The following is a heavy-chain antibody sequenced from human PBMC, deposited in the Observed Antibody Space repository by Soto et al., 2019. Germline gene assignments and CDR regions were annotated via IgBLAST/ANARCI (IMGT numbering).Heavy chain of an antibody. J-gene: IGHJ4*02. CDR1: GFTFSSYD. CDR3: VRRVSGNYDY. Sequence: EVQLAESGGGMVQPGGSLRLSCLASGFTFSSYDMHWVRQAPGNGLEYVSSISSNGGTTYYGNSVEGRFTISRDNSKNTLYLQMGSLRAEDMAVYYCVRRVSGNYDYWGQGTLVTFPS. V-gene: IGHV3-64*01. CDR2: ISSNGGTT. D-gene: IGHD1-7*01.